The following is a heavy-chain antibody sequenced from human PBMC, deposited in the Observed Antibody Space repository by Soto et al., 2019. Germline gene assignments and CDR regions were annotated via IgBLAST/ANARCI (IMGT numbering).Heavy chain of an antibody. Sequence: PWWSLRLSCSASVFTFSSYSMNWCRQAPGKGLEWVSSISSSSSYIYYADSVKGRFTISRDNAKNSLYLQMNSLRAEDTAVYYCVVLGSQVYYYYGMDVWGQGTTVTVSS. CDR3: VVLGSQVYYYYGMDV. CDR1: VFTFSSYS. V-gene: IGHV3-21*01. D-gene: IGHD3-16*01. J-gene: IGHJ6*02. CDR2: ISSSSSYI.